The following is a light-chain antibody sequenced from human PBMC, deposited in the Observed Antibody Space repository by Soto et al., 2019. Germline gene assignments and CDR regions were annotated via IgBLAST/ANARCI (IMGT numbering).Light chain of an antibody. Sequence: VMTQAPATLSVSPGERATLSCRASQTINNNVAWYQLKDGQVPRLVIYGASTRATDIPDRFSGSGSGTDFTLTISRLEPEDFAMYYCQQYGSSPITFGQGTRLEI. CDR3: QQYGSSPIT. J-gene: IGKJ5*01. V-gene: IGKV3-20*01. CDR1: QTINNN. CDR2: GAS.